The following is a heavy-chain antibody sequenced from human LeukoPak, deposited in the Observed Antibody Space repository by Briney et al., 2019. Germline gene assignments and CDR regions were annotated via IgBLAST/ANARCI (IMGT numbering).Heavy chain of an antibody. CDR3: ARRSSAAGKGFDY. V-gene: IGHV4-34*01. Sequence: PSETLSLTCTVSGGSISSYYWSWIRQPPGKGLEWIGEINHSGSTNYNPSLKSRVTISVDTSKNQFSLKLSSVTAADTAVYYCARRSSAAGKGFDYWGQGTLVTVSS. J-gene: IGHJ4*02. CDR1: GGSISSYY. D-gene: IGHD6-13*01. CDR2: INHSGST.